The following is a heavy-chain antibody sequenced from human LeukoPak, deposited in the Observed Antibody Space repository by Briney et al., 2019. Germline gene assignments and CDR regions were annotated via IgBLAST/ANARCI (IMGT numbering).Heavy chain of an antibody. Sequence: ASVKVSCKVSGYTLTELSMHWVRQTPGKGLEWMGGFDPEDGEAIYAQKFQGRVTMTEDTSTDTAYMELSSLRSEDTAVYYCAREPAAAGRLGWGRPDYWGQGTLVTVSS. D-gene: IGHD6-13*01. J-gene: IGHJ4*02. CDR2: FDPEDGEA. CDR1: GYTLTELS. CDR3: AREPAAAGRLGWGRPDY. V-gene: IGHV1-24*01.